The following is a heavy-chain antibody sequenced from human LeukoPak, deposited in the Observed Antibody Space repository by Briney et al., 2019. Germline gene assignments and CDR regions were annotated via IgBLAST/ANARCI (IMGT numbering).Heavy chain of an antibody. CDR3: ARVPSPGIAVSGNHY. V-gene: IGHV4-39*07. CDR1: GGSISRRLYY. D-gene: IGHD6-19*01. CDR2: IDYSGST. J-gene: IGHJ4*02. Sequence: PSETLSLTCSVSGGSISRRLYYWGWIRQTPGKGLEWIGSIDYSGSTYYNPSLKSRVTVLVDTSKNQFSLRLTSVTAADTAVYYCARVPSPGIAVSGNHYWGQGILVIVSS.